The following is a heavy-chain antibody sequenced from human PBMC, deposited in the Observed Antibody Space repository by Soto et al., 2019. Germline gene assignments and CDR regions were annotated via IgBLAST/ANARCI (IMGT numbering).Heavy chain of an antibody. CDR2: IYYSGST. CDR1: GGSINNHY. CDR3: ARGPTITTDF. V-gene: IGHV4-59*11. Sequence: PSETLSLTCTVSGGSINNHYWSWIRQPPGKGLEWIGYIYYSGSTNYNPSLKSRVTISVDTSKNHFSLNLTSLTAADTAIYFCARGPTITTDFWGRGILVTVSS. J-gene: IGHJ4*02. D-gene: IGHD3-9*01.